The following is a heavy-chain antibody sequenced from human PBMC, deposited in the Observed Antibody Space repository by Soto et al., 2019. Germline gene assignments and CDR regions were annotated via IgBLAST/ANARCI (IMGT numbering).Heavy chain of an antibody. CDR2: ISGYNGNT. CDR3: AREGPRAYYYYGMDV. J-gene: IGHJ6*02. V-gene: IGHV1-18*01. CDR1: GYTFSMSG. Sequence: QVQLVQSGAEVKKPGASVKVSCKSSGYTFSMSGISWVRQAPGQGLEWMGWISGYNGNTNYEQKFQDRVTMTTDTTTNTAYMELRILRSNDTAVYYCAREGPRAYYYYGMDVWGQGTTVTVSS.